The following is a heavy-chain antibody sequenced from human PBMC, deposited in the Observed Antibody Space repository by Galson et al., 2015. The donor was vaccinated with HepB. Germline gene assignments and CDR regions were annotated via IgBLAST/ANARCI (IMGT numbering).Heavy chain of an antibody. CDR1: GFTFSSYA. J-gene: IGHJ4*02. CDR2: ISGSGGST. V-gene: IGHV3-23*01. Sequence: SLRLSCAASGFTFSSYAMSWVRQAPGKGLEWVSAISGSGGSTYYADSVKGRFTISRDNSKNTLYLQMNSLRAEDTAVYYCAKGGYCSSTSCNILVDYWGQGTLVTVSS. D-gene: IGHD2-2*01. CDR3: AKGGYCSSTSCNILVDY.